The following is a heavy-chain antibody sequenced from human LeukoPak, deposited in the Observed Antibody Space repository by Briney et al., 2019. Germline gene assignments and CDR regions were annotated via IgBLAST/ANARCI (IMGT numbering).Heavy chain of an antibody. CDR3: ARDPLYFDSPAGIAY. CDR2: IKQDGSEK. CDR1: GFIFSSYW. J-gene: IGHJ4*02. Sequence: GGSLRLSCAASGFIFSSYWMSWVRQAPGKGLEWVANIKQDGSEKYSADSVKGRFTISRDNAKNSLYLQMNSLRAEDTAVYYCARDPLYFDSPAGIAYWGQGTLVTVSS. D-gene: IGHD3-22*01. V-gene: IGHV3-7*03.